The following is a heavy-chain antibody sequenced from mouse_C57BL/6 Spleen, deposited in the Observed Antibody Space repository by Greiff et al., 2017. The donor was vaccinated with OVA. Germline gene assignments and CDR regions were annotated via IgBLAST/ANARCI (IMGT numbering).Heavy chain of an antibody. V-gene: IGHV1-69*01. J-gene: IGHJ4*01. CDR3: ARRQTTDAMDY. Sequence: QVQLQQPGAELVMPGASVKLSCKASGYTFTSYWMHWVKQRPGQGLEWIGEIDPSDSYTNYNQKFKGKSTLTVDKSSSTAYMQLSSLTSEDAAVYYCARRQTTDAMDYWGQGTSVTVSS. CDR2: IDPSDSYT. D-gene: IGHD1-1*01. CDR1: GYTFTSYW.